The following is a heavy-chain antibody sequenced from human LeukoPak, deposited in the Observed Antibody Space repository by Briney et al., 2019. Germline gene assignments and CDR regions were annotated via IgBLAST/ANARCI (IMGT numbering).Heavy chain of an antibody. D-gene: IGHD2-8*01. Sequence: GGSLRLSCAASGLTFSSHWMHWVRQAPGKGLVWVSRITNDGSSTTYADSVKGRFTISRDNSKNTLYLQMNTLRTEDTALYYCVREKYCTPTDCLHGRFYFNCWGQGTLVTVSS. V-gene: IGHV3-74*01. CDR2: ITNDGSST. J-gene: IGHJ4*02. CDR1: GLTFSSHW. CDR3: VREKYCTPTDCLHGRFYFNC.